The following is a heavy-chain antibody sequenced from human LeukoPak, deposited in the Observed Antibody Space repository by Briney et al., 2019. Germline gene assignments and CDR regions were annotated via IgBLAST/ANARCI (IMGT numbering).Heavy chain of an antibody. D-gene: IGHD3-22*01. Sequence: KPSETLSLTCSASGDSVSRSDSYWDWIRQPPGEGLEWIGTIYYSGRTYYSPSLKSRVTMSVDPSNNQFSLNLRSVTAADTAVYYCARRRYYDGSGYLEWGQGTLLSVSS. CDR2: IYYSGRT. V-gene: IGHV4-39*01. J-gene: IGHJ1*01. CDR1: GDSVSRSDSY. CDR3: ARRRYYDGSGYLE.